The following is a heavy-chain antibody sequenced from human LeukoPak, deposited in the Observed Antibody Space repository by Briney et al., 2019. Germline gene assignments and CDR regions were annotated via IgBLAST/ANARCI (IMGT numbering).Heavy chain of an antibody. D-gene: IGHD4-17*01. V-gene: IGHV3-23*01. J-gene: IGHJ4*02. CDR1: GFTFSSYS. CDR2: ISGSGGST. Sequence: GGSLRLSCAASGFTFSSYSMNWVRQAPGKGLEWVSAISGSGGSTYYADSVKGRFTISRDNFKNTLYLQMNSLRAEDTAVYYCAKRAATVSYYFDYWGQGTLVTVSS. CDR3: AKRAATVSYYFDY.